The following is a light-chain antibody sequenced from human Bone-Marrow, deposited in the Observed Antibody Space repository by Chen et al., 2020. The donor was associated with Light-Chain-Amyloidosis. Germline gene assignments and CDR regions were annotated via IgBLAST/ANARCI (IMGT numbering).Light chain of an antibody. V-gene: IGLV3-21*02. CDR2: DDS. Sequence: SVSTQPSSVSVAPGQTATIACGGNNIGSTSVHWYQQTPGQAPLLVVYDDSDRPSGIPERLSGSNSGNTATLTISRVEAGDEADYYCQVWDRSSDRPVFGGGTKLTVL. CDR3: QVWDRSSDRPV. CDR1: NIGSTS. J-gene: IGLJ3*02.